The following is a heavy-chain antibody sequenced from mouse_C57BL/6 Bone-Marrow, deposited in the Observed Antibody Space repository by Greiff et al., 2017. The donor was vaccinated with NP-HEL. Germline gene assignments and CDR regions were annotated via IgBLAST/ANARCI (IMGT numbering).Heavy chain of an antibody. V-gene: IGHV1-52*01. Sequence: VQLQQPGAELVRPGSSVKLSCKASGYTFTSYWMHWVKQRPIQGLEWIGNIDPSDSETHYNQKFKDKATLTVDKSSSTAYMQLSSLTSEDSAVYYCARGWYGRRRWYFDVWGTGTTVTVSS. J-gene: IGHJ1*03. CDR2: IDPSDSET. D-gene: IGHD1-1*01. CDR3: ARGWYGRRRWYFDV. CDR1: GYTFTSYW.